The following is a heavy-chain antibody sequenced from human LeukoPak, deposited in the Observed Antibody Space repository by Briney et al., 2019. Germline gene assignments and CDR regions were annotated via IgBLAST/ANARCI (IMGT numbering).Heavy chain of an antibody. D-gene: IGHD3-22*01. CDR2: ISGSGGST. Sequence: GGSLRLSCAASGFTFSSYAMSWVRQAPGKGLEWVSAISGSGGSTYYADSVKGRFTISRDNSKNTLYLQMNSLRAEDTAIYYCAKYPTFYSDTSGYYFWDFWGQGTLVTVSS. CDR3: AKYPTFYSDTSGYYFWDF. CDR1: GFTFSSYA. V-gene: IGHV3-23*01. J-gene: IGHJ4*02.